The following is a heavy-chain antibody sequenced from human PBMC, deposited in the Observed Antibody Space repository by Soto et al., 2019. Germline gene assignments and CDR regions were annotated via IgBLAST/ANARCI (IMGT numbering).Heavy chain of an antibody. CDR1: GFSFSSYA. D-gene: IGHD3-3*01. CDR2: ISHDGSIK. J-gene: IGHJ4*02. Sequence: QVEQVESGGGVGQPGRSLRLSCAASGFSFSSYAMHWIRQAPGKGLEWVAVISHDGSIKKFADFVEGRFLVFRDNSNNNLFLQMESLKPDDSAVYYCAKELAFGDFWRGLEYWGQGALVTVAS. V-gene: IGHV3-30*18. CDR3: AKELAFGDFWRGLEY.